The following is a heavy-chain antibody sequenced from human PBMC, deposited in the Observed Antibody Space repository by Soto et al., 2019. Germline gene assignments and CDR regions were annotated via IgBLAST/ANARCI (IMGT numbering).Heavy chain of an antibody. Sequence: SETLSLTCAVYGGSFSGYYWSWIRQPPGKGLEWIGEINHSGSTNYNPSLKSRVTISVDTSKNQFSLKLSSVTAADTAVYYCARGGYYDSSGYPTPYYFDYWGQGTLVTVSS. V-gene: IGHV4-34*01. J-gene: IGHJ4*02. CDR3: ARGGYYDSSGYPTPYYFDY. CDR1: GGSFSGYY. CDR2: INHSGST. D-gene: IGHD3-22*01.